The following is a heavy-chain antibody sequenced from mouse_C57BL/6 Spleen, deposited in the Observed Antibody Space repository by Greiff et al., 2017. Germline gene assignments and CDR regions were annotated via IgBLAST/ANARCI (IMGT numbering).Heavy chain of an antibody. CDR2: INPNNGGT. CDR3: ANYDYDGGFAY. CDR1: GYTFTDYY. J-gene: IGHJ3*01. D-gene: IGHD2-4*01. Sequence: VQLQQSGPELVKPGASVKISCKASGYTFTDYYMNWVKQSHGKSLEWIGAINPNNGGTSYNQKFKGKATLTVDKSSSTAYMELRRLTSEDSAVYYCANYDYDGGFAYRGQGTLVTVSA. V-gene: IGHV1-26*01.